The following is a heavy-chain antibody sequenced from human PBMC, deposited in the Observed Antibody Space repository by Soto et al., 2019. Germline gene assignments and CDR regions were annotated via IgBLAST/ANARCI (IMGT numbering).Heavy chain of an antibody. Sequence: ASVKVSCKASGYTFTSYGISWVRQAPGQGLEWMGWISAYNGNTNYAQKLQGRVTMTTDTSTSTAYMELRSLRSDDTAVYYCARGRPPRASYSSGPNWFDPWARGPLDPVSS. CDR1: GYTFTSYG. J-gene: IGHJ5*02. CDR2: ISAYNGNT. CDR3: ARGRPPRASYSSGPNWFDP. V-gene: IGHV1-18*01. D-gene: IGHD6-19*01.